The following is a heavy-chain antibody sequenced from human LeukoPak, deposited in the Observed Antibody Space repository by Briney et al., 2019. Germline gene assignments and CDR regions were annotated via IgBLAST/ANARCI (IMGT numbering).Heavy chain of an antibody. CDR1: GYTFTGYY. Sequence: ASVKVSCKASGYTFTGYYMLWVRQAPGQGLEWMGWINPNSGGTNYAQKFQGRVTMTRDTSISTAYMELSRLRSDDTAVYYCARVGYCSGGSCYSQADWGYWGQGTLVTVSS. CDR2: INPNSGGT. CDR3: ARVGYCSGGSCYSQADWGY. J-gene: IGHJ4*02. V-gene: IGHV1-2*02. D-gene: IGHD2-15*01.